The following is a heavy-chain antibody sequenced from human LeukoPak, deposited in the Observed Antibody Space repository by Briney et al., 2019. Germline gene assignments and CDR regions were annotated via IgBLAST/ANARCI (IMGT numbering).Heavy chain of an antibody. CDR2: INTDGSDT. V-gene: IGHV3-74*01. J-gene: IGHJ4*02. Sequence: GGSLRLSCAASGFTFGNSWMNWVRQAPGKRLVWVSRINTDGSDTTYADSVKGRFTISRDKAKNTLYLQMNSLRAEDSAVYYCANSYSPPHYWGQGTLVTVSS. CDR1: GFTFGNSW. CDR3: ANSYSPPHY. D-gene: IGHD3-10*01.